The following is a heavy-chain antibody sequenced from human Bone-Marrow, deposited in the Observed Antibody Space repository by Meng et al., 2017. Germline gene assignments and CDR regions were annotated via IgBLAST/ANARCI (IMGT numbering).Heavy chain of an antibody. CDR2: IKQDGSEK. J-gene: IGHJ4*02. CDR3: ATSTTTWNPTYYFDW. CDR1: GFTFSSYW. V-gene: IGHV3-7*01. D-gene: IGHD5-24*01. Sequence: GESLKISCAASGFTFSSYWMSWVRQAPGKGLEWVANIKQDGSEKYYVDSVKGRFTISRDNAKNSLYLQMNSLRAEDTAFYYCATSTTTWNPTYYFDWWGQGTRVTCSS.